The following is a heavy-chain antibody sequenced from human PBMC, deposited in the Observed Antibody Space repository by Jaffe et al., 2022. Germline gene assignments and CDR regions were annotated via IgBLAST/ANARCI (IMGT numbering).Heavy chain of an antibody. J-gene: IGHJ4*02. D-gene: IGHD6-19*01. V-gene: IGHV1-46*03. CDR2: INPSAGST. Sequence: QVQLVQSGAEVKKPGASVKVSCKASGYTFTTYYMHWVRQAPGQGLEYMGVINPSAGSTSYAQKFQGRVTMTRDTSTSTVYMQLSSLRSEDTAVYYCARGEQWLVDYWGQGTLVTVSS. CDR3: ARGEQWLVDY. CDR1: GYTFTTYY.